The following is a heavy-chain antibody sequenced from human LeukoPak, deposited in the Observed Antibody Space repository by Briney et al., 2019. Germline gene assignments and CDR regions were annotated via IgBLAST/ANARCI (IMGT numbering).Heavy chain of an antibody. CDR3: AKERIIAAADKWQWDY. V-gene: IGHV3-30*18. CDR1: RFTFSNYG. Sequence: GGSLRLSCSASRFTFSNYGMHWVRQAPGKGLEWVAVISYDGSNKYYADSVKGRFTISRDNSKNTLYLQMNSLRAEDTAVYYCAKERIIAAADKWQWDYWGQGTLVTVSS. J-gene: IGHJ4*02. D-gene: IGHD6-13*01. CDR2: ISYDGSNK.